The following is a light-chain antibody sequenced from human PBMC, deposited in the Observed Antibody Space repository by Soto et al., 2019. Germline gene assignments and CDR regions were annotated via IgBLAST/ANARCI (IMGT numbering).Light chain of an antibody. CDR2: EVS. CDR1: SSDVGGYNY. Sequence: QSALTQPASVSGSPGQSITISCTGTSSDVGGYNYVSWYQQHPGKAPKLMIYEVSNRPSGVSNRFSGSKSGNTASLTISGLQAEDEADYYCSSYTSNNSQVVFGGGTKLTVL. V-gene: IGLV2-14*01. CDR3: SSYTSNNSQVV. J-gene: IGLJ2*01.